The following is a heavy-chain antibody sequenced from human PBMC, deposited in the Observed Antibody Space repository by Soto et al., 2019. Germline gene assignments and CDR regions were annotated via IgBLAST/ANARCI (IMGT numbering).Heavy chain of an antibody. V-gene: IGHV4-34*01. Sequence: SETLSLTCAVYGGSFSGYYWSWIRQPPGKGLEWIGEINHSGSTNYNPSLKSRVTISVDTSKNQFSLKLSSVTAADTAVYYCARRTRIAARPNLYYYYYGMDVWGQGTTVTVSS. D-gene: IGHD6-6*01. J-gene: IGHJ6*02. CDR3: ARRTRIAARPNLYYYYYGMDV. CDR1: GGSFSGYY. CDR2: INHSGST.